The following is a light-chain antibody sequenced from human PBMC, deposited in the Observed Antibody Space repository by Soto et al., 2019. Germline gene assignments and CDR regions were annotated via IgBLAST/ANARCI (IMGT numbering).Light chain of an antibody. CDR1: QNIASRS. J-gene: IGKJ2*01. V-gene: IGKV3-20*01. CDR2: ASS. CDR3: QQYRSSPYT. Sequence: EIVLTQSPGTLSLSPGLRATLSCRARQNIASRSVAWYQQHPGQPPRLRIYASSTRATGIPDKFSSSGSGTDFTLTISRLEPEDLAVYYCQQYRSSPYTFGQGNKLEIK.